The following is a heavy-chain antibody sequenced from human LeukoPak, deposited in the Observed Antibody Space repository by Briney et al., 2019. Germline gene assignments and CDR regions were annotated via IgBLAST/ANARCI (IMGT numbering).Heavy chain of an antibody. V-gene: IGHV1-3*01. J-gene: IGHJ4*02. D-gene: IGHD2-21*02. CDR3: ARGWGGDCYHVH. CDR2: IYGGNGNT. Sequence: ASVKVSCKASGYTFTSYAMHWVRQAPGQRLEWMGWIYGGNGNTKYSQKFQGRVSITRDTSASTVYMELSGLGSEDTAVYYCARGWGGDCYHVHWGQGTLVTVSS. CDR1: GYTFTSYA.